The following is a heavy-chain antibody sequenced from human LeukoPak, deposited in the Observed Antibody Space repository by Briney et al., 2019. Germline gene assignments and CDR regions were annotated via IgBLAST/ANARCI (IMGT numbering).Heavy chain of an antibody. D-gene: IGHD3-10*01. J-gene: IGHJ4*02. CDR1: GFTFSDHY. Sequence: GGSLRLSCAASGFTFSDHYMDWVRQAPGKGLEWVARVRNKPHTYSTEYAASVRGRFSVSRDDSKNSLYLQMNNLRTEDTAVYYCARGAVRGVVDYWGQGTLVTVSS. CDR3: ARGAVRGVVDY. V-gene: IGHV3-72*01. CDR2: VRNKPHTYST.